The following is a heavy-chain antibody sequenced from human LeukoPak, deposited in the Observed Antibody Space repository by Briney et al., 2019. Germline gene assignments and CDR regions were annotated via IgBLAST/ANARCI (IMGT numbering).Heavy chain of an antibody. CDR2: INTYTGNT. CDR1: GYTFVHNG. D-gene: IGHD2-15*01. J-gene: IGHJ4*02. CDR3: ARDCLFGSKSHDPKGIDS. Sequence: GASVKVSCKASGYTFVHNGSSWVRHAPGQGLEWMGWINTYTGNTNYSQNFQGRVTMTTDTSTNTAYMEWRSLRSGDTAVYYCARDCLFGSKSHDPKGIDSWGQGTLVTVSS. V-gene: IGHV1-18*01.